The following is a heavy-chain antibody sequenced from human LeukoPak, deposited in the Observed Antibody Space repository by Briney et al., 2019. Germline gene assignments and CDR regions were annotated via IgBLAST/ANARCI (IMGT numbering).Heavy chain of an antibody. CDR2: IKQDGSEK. CDR1: GFTFSSYW. CDR3: ARRVDFEIQLWFDY. Sequence: PGGSLRLSCAASGFTFSSYWMSWVRQAPGKGLEWVANIKQDGSEKYYVDSVKGRFTISRDNAKNSLYLQMNSLRAEDTAVYYCARRVDFEIQLWFDYWGQGTLVTVSS. V-gene: IGHV3-7*03. J-gene: IGHJ4*02. D-gene: IGHD5-18*01.